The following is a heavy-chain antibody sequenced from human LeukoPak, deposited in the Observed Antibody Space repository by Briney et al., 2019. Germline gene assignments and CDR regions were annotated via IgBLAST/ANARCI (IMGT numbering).Heavy chain of an antibody. CDR2: IWYDGNKN. V-gene: IGHV3-33*01. D-gene: IGHD6-19*01. CDR1: GFTFISYD. CDR3: ARVAKCSSDWYSFDY. Sequence: PGGSLRLSCAAAGFTFISYDMHWVRHAPGKGLVWGAVIWYDGNKNYYADSAKGRFTISTDNSKNTLSQQMGSLLAEATAAYYCARVAKCSSDWYSFDYWGQGTLVTVAS. J-gene: IGHJ4*02.